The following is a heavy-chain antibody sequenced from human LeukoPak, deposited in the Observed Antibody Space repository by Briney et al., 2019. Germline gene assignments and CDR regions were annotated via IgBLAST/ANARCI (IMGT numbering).Heavy chain of an antibody. J-gene: IGHJ4*02. D-gene: IGHD3-22*01. CDR3: AKDHTIIVVISQFDY. CDR1: GFTFSNYG. Sequence: PGGSLRLSCAASGFTFSNYGMHWVRQAPGKGLEWVAVISYDGINKYYADSVKGRFTISRDNSKNTLYLQMNSLRAEDTAVYYCAKDHTIIVVISQFDYWGQGTLVTVSS. CDR2: ISYDGINK. V-gene: IGHV3-30*18.